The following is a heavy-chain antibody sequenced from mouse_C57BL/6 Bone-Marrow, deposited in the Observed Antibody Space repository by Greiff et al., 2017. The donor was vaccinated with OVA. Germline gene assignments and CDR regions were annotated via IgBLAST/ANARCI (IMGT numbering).Heavy chain of an antibody. CDR3: ARSGDYGSSYVRGDY. Sequence: QVQLKQPGAELVKPGASVKLSCKASGYTFTSYWMHWVKQRPGQGLEWIGMIHPNSGSTNYNEKFKSKATLTVDKSSSTAYMQLSSLTSEDSAVYYCARSGDYGSSYVRGDYWGQGTTLTVSS. J-gene: IGHJ2*01. V-gene: IGHV1-64*01. CDR2: IHPNSGST. D-gene: IGHD1-1*01. CDR1: GYTFTSYW.